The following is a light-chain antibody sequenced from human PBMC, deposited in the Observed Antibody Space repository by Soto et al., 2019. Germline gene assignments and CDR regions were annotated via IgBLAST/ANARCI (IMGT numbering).Light chain of an antibody. CDR3: QQYGSSPTWT. Sequence: EIVLTQSPGTLSLSPGERATLSCRASQSVSSSYLAWYQQKPGQAPRLLIYGASSRATGIPDRFSGSGSGTDFTLTISRLEPEDFTVYYCQQYGSSPTWTFGQGTRWMS. CDR2: GAS. J-gene: IGKJ1*01. CDR1: QSVSSSY. V-gene: IGKV3-20*01.